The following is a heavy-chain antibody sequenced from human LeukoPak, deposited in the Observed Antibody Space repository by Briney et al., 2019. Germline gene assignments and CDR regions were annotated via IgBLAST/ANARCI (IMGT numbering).Heavy chain of an antibody. V-gene: IGHV1-3*03. D-gene: IGHD2-2*01. CDR2: INAGNGNT. CDR3: ARGPIIDIAIVPAADEYYYMDV. CDR1: GYTFTSYA. Sequence: ASVKVSCKASGYTFTSYAMHWVRQAPGQRLEWMGWINAGNGNTKYSQEFQGRVTITRDTSASTAYMELSSLRSEDMAVYYCARGPIIDIAIVPAADEYYYMDVWGKGTTVTVSS. J-gene: IGHJ6*03.